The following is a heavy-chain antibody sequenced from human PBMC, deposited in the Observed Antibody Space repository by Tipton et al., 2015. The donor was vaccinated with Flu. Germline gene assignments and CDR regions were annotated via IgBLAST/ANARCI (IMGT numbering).Heavy chain of an antibody. Sequence: TLSLTCAVSGDSIRNEYFWGWIRQPPGKGLEWIATIHRSGSTKYNPSLKSRVTISLDTSQSQFSLKLFSVTAADTAVYYCAGDSNINWFFDWGQGTLVTVSS. CDR3: AGDSNINWFFD. J-gene: IGHJ4*02. D-gene: IGHD3-22*01. CDR2: IHRSGST. CDR1: GDSIRNEYF. V-gene: IGHV4-38-2*01.